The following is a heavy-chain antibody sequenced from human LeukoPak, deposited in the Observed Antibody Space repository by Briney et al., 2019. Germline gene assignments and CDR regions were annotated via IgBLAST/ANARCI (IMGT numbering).Heavy chain of an antibody. CDR3: AKYGSGSWFFDY. CDR2: ISGSGGMT. D-gene: IGHD3-10*01. J-gene: IGHJ4*02. V-gene: IGHV3-23*01. CDR1: GFTFSSYA. Sequence: GGSLRLSCAASGFTFSSYAMGWVRQAPEKGLEWVSGISGSGGMTYSADSVKGRFTISRDNSKNTLYLQMNSLRAEDTAVYYCAKYGSGSWFFDYWGQGTLVTVSS.